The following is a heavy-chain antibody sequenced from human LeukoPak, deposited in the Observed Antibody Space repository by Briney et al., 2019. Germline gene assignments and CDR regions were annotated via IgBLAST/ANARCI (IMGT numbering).Heavy chain of an antibody. CDR2: ISSSSSYI. Sequence: KSGGSLRLSCAASGFSFSSYSMNWVRQAPGKGLEWVSSISSSSSYIYYADSVKGRFTISRDNAKNSLYLQMNSLRAEDTAVYYCARVRDGYKSPFDHWGQGTLVTVSS. J-gene: IGHJ4*02. D-gene: IGHD5-24*01. CDR3: ARVRDGYKSPFDH. V-gene: IGHV3-21*01. CDR1: GFSFSSYS.